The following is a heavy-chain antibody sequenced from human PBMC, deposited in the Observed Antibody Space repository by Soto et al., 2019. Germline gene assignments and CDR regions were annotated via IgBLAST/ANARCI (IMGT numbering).Heavy chain of an antibody. J-gene: IGHJ6*02. CDR2: IGTAGDT. CDR1: GFTFSSYD. D-gene: IGHD1-7*01. Sequence: GGSLRLSCAASGFTFSSYDMHWVRQATGKGLEWVSAIGTAGDTYYPGSVKGRFTISRENAKNSLYLQMNSLRAEDTAVYYCARDLRNYAGDYYYGMDVWGQGTTVTVSS. V-gene: IGHV3-13*01. CDR3: ARDLRNYAGDYYYGMDV.